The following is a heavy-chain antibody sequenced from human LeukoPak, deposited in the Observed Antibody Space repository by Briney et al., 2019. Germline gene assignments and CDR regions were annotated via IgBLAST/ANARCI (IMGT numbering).Heavy chain of an antibody. CDR1: GITLSNYG. Sequence: GGSLRLSCAVSGITLSNYGMSWVRQAPGKGLEWVAGISDSGGSTTYADSVKGRFTIARDNRKNTLYLQMNSLRAEDTAVYFCAKRGVVIRVILVGFHKEAYYFESWGQGALVTVSS. D-gene: IGHD3/OR15-3a*01. J-gene: IGHJ4*02. V-gene: IGHV3-23*01. CDR2: ISDSGGST. CDR3: AKRGVVIRVILVGFHKEAYYFES.